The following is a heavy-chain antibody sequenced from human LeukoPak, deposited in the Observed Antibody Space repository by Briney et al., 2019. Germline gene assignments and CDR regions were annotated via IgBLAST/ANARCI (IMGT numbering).Heavy chain of an antibody. Sequence: SGGSLRLSCAVSGLTFSRYAMSWVRQAPGKGLEWVSAISESGSGTYYADSVKGRFTISRDNSKDTLSLQMNSLRAEDTAVYYCAKDIAQGYTFGSIEQDYWGQGALVPVSS. D-gene: IGHD5-18*01. CDR2: ISESGSGT. J-gene: IGHJ4*02. CDR1: GLTFSRYA. CDR3: AKDIAQGYTFGSIEQDY. V-gene: IGHV3-23*01.